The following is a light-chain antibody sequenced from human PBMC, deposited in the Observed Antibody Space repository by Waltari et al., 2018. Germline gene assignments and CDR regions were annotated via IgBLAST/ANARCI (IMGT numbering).Light chain of an antibody. CDR2: LGS. J-gene: IGKJ1*01. CDR1: QSLLHRNGNNY. Sequence: DIVVTQSPLSLPVTPGEPASISCRSSQSLLHRNGNNYLDWYLQKPEQSPQLLIYLGSNRASGVPARFSGSGSGTDFTLRISRVEAEYVGVYYCMQSLQSLWTFGPGTKVEIK. V-gene: IGKV2-28*01. CDR3: MQSLQSLWT.